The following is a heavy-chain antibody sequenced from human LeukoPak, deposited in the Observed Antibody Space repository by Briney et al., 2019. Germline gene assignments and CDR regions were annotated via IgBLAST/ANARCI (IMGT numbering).Heavy chain of an antibody. J-gene: IGHJ4*02. D-gene: IGHD4-17*01. CDR3: ARGLRRNKPDY. CDR2: ISSSGSTI. V-gene: IGHV3-48*03. CDR1: GFTFSSYE. Sequence: GGSLRLSCAASGFTFSSYEMNWVRQAPGKGLEWVSYISSSGSTIYYADSVKGRFTISRDNAKNSLYLQMNSLRGEDTAVYYRARGLRRNKPDYWGQGTLVTVSS.